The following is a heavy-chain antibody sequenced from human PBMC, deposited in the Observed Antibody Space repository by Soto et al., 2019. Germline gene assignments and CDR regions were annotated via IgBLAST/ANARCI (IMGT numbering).Heavy chain of an antibody. CDR3: ARGSSWRLTYFDY. V-gene: IGHV4-31*03. CDR2: IYYSGST. Sequence: LSLTCTVSGGSISSGGYYWSWIRQHPGKGLEWIGYIYYSGSTYYNPSLKSRVTISVDTSKNQFSLKLSSVTAADTVVYYCARGSSWRLTYFDYRGQGTLVTVSS. D-gene: IGHD6-13*01. J-gene: IGHJ4*02. CDR1: GGSISSGGYY.